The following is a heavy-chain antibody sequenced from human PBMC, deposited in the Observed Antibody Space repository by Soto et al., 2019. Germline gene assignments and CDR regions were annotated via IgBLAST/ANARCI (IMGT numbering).Heavy chain of an antibody. CDR3: ARENRESTANVDY. CDR2: TYYRSKWYN. V-gene: IGHV6-1*01. D-gene: IGHD4-17*01. J-gene: IGHJ4*02. CDR1: GDSVSSNIAA. Sequence: PSQTLSLTSAISGDSVSSNIAAWNWIRHSPSRGVEWLVRTYYRSKWYNDYEVSVKSRITINPDTSKNQFSLQLNSVTPEDTAVYYCARENRESTANVDYWGQGTLVTVSS.